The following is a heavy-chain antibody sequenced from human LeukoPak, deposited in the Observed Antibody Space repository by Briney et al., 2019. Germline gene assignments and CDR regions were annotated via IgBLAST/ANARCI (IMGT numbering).Heavy chain of an antibody. J-gene: IGHJ4*02. CDR2: ISSVISYT. CDR3: AREGYGDYYFDN. V-gene: IGHV3-21*01. D-gene: IGHD4-17*01. Sequence: GGSLRLSCAASGFTFSSYSMNWVPQAPGKGLKWVSSISSVISYTYYADSLKGRFTISRDNAKNSLYLQMNSLRADDTAVYYCAREGYGDYYFDNWGQGTLVTVSS. CDR1: GFTFSSYS.